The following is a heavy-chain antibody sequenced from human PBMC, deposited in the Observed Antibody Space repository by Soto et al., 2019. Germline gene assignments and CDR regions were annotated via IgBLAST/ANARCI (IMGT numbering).Heavy chain of an antibody. V-gene: IGHV4-34*01. J-gene: IGHJ4*02. CDR1: GGSFSGFH. Sequence: SETLSLTCDVIGGSFSGFHWTWIRQPPGGGLEWIGEIDSYGDTNYNPSLRGRVTISLDLSNSQFSLSLRSVTAADTAVYYCARGRYDYTWGSHRNYFDYWGQGTPVTVSS. CDR3: ARGRYDYTWGSHRNYFDY. D-gene: IGHD3-16*01. CDR2: IDSYGDT.